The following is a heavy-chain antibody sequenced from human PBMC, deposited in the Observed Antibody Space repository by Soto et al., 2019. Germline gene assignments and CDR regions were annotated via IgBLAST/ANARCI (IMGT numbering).Heavy chain of an antibody. Sequence: PGGSLRLSCAASGFTFSDSFMSWSRQTPGKGLEWLSYLSGRDGNIYYADSVRGRFTISRDNAKNSVYLQMNSLRAEDTAVYYCAGDQGPNYMAVWGKGTTVTVS. J-gene: IGHJ6*03. CDR2: LSGRDGNI. CDR1: GFTFSDSF. V-gene: IGHV3-11*01. CDR3: AGDQGPNYMAV.